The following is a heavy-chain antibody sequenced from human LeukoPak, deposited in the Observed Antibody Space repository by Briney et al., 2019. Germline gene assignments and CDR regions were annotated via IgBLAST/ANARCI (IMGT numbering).Heavy chain of an antibody. J-gene: IGHJ4*02. D-gene: IGHD1-7*01. Sequence: ASVTVSCKASGGTFSSYAISWVRQAPGPGLEWMGRIITIFGTAIYAQKFQGRVTIATDESTSEAYVEVSSLRSEDTAVYYCARDFVMSGTTGDLGYWGQGTLVTVSS. CDR3: ARDFVMSGTTGDLGY. CDR1: GGTFSSYA. V-gene: IGHV1-69*05. CDR2: IITIFGTA.